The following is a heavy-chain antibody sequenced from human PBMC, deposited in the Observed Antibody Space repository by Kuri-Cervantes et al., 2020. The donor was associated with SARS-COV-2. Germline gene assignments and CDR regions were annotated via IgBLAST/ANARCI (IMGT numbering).Heavy chain of an antibody. J-gene: IGHJ4*02. CDR3: ATQGLAAADHY. V-gene: IGHV3-43*02. CDR2: ISGDGGST. CDR1: GFTFSSYA. D-gene: IGHD6-13*01. Sequence: GESLKISCAASGFTFSSYAMSWVRQAPGKGLEWVSLISGDGGSTYYADSVKGRFTISRDNSKNSLYLQMNSLRTEDTALYYCATQGLAAADHYWGQGTLVTVSS.